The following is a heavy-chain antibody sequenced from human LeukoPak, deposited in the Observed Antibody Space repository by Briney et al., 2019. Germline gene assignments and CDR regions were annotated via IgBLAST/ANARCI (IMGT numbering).Heavy chain of an antibody. J-gene: IGHJ6*03. Sequence: SETLSLTCTVSGGSISSGSYYWSWIRQPAGKGLEWIGRIYTSGSTNYNPSLKSRVTISVDTSKNQFSLKLSSVTAADTAVYYCARDGGSSRHAHYYYMDVWGKGTTVTISS. CDR3: ARDGGSSRHAHYYYMDV. V-gene: IGHV4-61*02. D-gene: IGHD6-13*01. CDR2: IYTSGST. CDR1: GGSISSGSYY.